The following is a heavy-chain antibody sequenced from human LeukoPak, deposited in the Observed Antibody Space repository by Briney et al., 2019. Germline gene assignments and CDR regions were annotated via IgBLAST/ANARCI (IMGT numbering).Heavy chain of an antibody. CDR1: GGSISSGSYY. V-gene: IGHV4-61*09. J-gene: IGHJ4*02. D-gene: IGHD6-19*01. Sequence: SETLSLTCTVSGGSISSGSYYWNWIRQPAGKGLEWIGHVYSSGSANYNPSLKSRVTISVDTSKNQFSLKLSSVTAADTAVYYCARGGSGWSYYFDDWGQGTLVTVSS. CDR3: ARGGSGWSYYFDD. CDR2: VYSSGSA.